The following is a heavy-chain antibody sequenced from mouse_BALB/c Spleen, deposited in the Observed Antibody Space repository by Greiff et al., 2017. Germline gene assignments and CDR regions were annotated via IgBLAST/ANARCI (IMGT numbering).Heavy chain of an antibody. Sequence: QVQLQQSGAELVRPGTSVKVSCKASGYAFTNYLIEWVKQRPGQGLEWIGVINPGSGGTNYNEKFKGQATLTADKSSSTAYMQLSSLTSDDSAVYFCANLDSSGYGAMDYWGQGTSVTVSS. CDR3: ANLDSSGYGAMDY. J-gene: IGHJ4*01. V-gene: IGHV1-54*01. CDR1: GYAFTNYL. CDR2: INPGSGGT. D-gene: IGHD3-2*01.